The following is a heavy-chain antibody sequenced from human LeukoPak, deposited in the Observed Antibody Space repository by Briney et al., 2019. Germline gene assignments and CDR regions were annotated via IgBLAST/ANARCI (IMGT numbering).Heavy chain of an antibody. D-gene: IGHD4-17*01. J-gene: IGHJ4*02. CDR1: GGSFSGYY. CDR2: INHSGST. V-gene: IGHV4-34*01. CDR3: ARGRGMTVTT. Sequence: PSETLSLTCAVYGGSFSGYYWSWIRQPPGKGLEWIGEINHSGSTNYNPSLKSRVTISVDTSKNQFSLKLSSVTAADTAVYYCARGRGMTVTTWGQGTLVTVFS.